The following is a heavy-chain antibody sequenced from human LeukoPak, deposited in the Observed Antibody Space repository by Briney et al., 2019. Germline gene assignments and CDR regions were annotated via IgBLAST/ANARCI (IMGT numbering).Heavy chain of an antibody. CDR2: ISVTSNYK. CDR3: ARTDFSASDY. Sequence: GGSLRLSCAASGSTFSSYSMNWVRQAPGMGLEWVSSISVTSNYKYYADSVKGRFTISRDNAQSSLYLQMNSLRAEDTAVYYCARTDFSASDYWGQGILVTVSS. CDR1: GSTFSSYS. D-gene: IGHD2/OR15-2a*01. V-gene: IGHV3-21*01. J-gene: IGHJ4*02.